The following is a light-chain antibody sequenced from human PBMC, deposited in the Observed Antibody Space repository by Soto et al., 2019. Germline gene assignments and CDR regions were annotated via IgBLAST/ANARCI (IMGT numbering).Light chain of an antibody. J-gene: IGKJ5*01. CDR2: GES. CDR3: QQYGSSPST. V-gene: IGKV3-20*01. CDR1: QSVSSSY. Sequence: EIVLTQSPGTLSLSPGERATLSCRASQSVSSSYLAWYQQKPGQAPRLLIYGESSRDTGIPDRFSGSVSGTVFTFIISRLEPEDFSLYYCQQYGSSPSTFGQGTRLEIK.